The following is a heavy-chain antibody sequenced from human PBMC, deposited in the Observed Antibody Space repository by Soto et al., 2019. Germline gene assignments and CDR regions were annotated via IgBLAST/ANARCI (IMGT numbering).Heavy chain of an antibody. CDR3: ARSTGDLDY. J-gene: IGHJ4*02. CDR1: GDSVSGNSAA. CDR2: TYYRSKWYN. D-gene: IGHD3-10*01. Sequence: PSQTLSLTCAISGDSVSGNSAALNWIRQSPSRGLEWLGRTYYRSKWYNDYAVSVKSRITINPDTSKNQFSLQLNSVTPEDTAIYYCARSTGDLDYWGQGTLVTVSS. V-gene: IGHV6-1*01.